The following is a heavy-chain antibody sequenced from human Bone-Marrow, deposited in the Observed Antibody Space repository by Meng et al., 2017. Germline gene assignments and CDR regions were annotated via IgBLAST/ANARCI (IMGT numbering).Heavy chain of an antibody. CDR2: IYYSGST. CDR1: GGSISSSSYY. V-gene: IGHV4-39*07. D-gene: IGHD6-19*01. J-gene: IGHJ4*02. CDR3: ARGRIAVEPPAQPFDY. Sequence: SETLSLTCTVSGGSISSSSYYWGWIRQPPGKGLEWIGSIYYSGSTYYNPSLKSRVTITVDTSKNQFSLKLSSVTAADTAGYYCARGRIAVEPPAQPFDYWGQGTRVT.